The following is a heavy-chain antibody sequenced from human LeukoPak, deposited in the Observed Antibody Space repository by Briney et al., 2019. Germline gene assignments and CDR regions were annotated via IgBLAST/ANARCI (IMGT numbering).Heavy chain of an antibody. J-gene: IGHJ4*02. CDR3: ARDRYFDY. CDR2: IHHSGTT. CDR1: GYSINNNYY. V-gene: IGHV4-38-2*02. Sequence: SETLSLTCTVSGYSINNNYYWDWIRQPPGKGLEFIASIHHSGTTYYNPALKSRVTISVDTSKNQFSLKLSSVTAADTAVYYCARDRYFDYWGQGTLVTVSS.